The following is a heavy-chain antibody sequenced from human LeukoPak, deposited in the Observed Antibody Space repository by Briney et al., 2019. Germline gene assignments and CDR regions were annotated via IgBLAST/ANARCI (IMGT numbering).Heavy chain of an antibody. CDR1: GGSFCGYY. J-gene: IGHJ6*03. CDR3: AGGYSYGSTYYYMDV. D-gene: IGHD5-18*01. V-gene: IGHV4-34*01. Sequence: SETLSLTCAVYGGSFCGYYWSWIRQPPGKGLEWIGEINHSGSTNYNPSLKSRVTISVDTSKNQFSLKLSSVTAADTAVYYCAGGYSYGSTYYYMDVWGKGTTVTISS. CDR2: INHSGST.